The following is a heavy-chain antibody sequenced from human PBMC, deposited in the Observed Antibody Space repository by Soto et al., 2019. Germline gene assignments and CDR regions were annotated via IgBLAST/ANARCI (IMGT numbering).Heavy chain of an antibody. D-gene: IGHD3-10*01. CDR2: ISSRSTTI. J-gene: IGHJ6*02. CDR3: ARDKITMVRGVSMDV. V-gene: IGHV3-48*01. Sequence: GSLRLSCAASGFTFSSYSMNWVRQAPGKGLQWLSYISSRSTTINYADSVQGRFTISRDNSKNTLYLQMNSLRAEDTAVYYCARDKITMVRGVSMDVWGQGTTVTVSS. CDR1: GFTFSSYS.